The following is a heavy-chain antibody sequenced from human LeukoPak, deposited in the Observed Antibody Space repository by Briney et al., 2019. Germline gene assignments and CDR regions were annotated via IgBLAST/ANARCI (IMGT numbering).Heavy chain of an antibody. J-gene: IGHJ6*03. CDR3: ARQIDVVVPADGLGYMDV. Sequence: GGSLRLSCAASGFTFSDYAMSWVRQAPGKGLEWVSAISGSGGSPYYADSVKGRFTISRDNSKNTLYLQMNSLRSEDTAVYYCARQIDVVVPADGLGYMDVWGKGTTVTVSS. D-gene: IGHD2-2*01. CDR2: ISGSGGSP. CDR1: GFTFSDYA. V-gene: IGHV3-23*01.